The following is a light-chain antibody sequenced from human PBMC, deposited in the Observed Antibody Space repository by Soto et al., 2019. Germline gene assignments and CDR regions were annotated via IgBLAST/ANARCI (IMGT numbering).Light chain of an antibody. V-gene: IGLV1-40*01. Sequence: QAVVTQPPSVSGAPGQRVTISCTGSSSNIGAGFDVHWYQQLPGTAPKLLIYANRNRPSGVPDRFSGSKSGTSASLAITGLQAEDEADYYCQSYDSGLSGRVFGGGTTLTVL. CDR1: SSNIGAGFD. CDR2: ANR. CDR3: QSYDSGLSGRV. J-gene: IGLJ3*02.